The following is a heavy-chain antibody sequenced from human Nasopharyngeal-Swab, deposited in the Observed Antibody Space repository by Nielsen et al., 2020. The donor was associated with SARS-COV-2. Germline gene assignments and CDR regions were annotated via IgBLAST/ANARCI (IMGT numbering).Heavy chain of an antibody. CDR3: ASLLTYYDFWSGYLNYYYMDV. J-gene: IGHJ6*03. V-gene: IGHV4-4*02. CDR2: IYHSGST. D-gene: IGHD3-3*01. Sequence: VRQAPGKGLEWIGEIYHSGSTNYNPSPKSRVTISVDNSKNQFSLSLSSVTAADTAVYYCASLLTYYDFWSGYLNYYYMDVWGKGTTVTVSS.